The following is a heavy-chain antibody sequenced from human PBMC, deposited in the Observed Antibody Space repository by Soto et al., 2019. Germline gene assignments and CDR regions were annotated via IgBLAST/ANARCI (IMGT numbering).Heavy chain of an antibody. CDR3: AKSASAYYRTSFDS. V-gene: IGHV3-23*01. CDR1: GFTFSSYA. CDR2: ISGGGGST. Sequence: GGSLRLSCAASGFTFSSYAMSWVRQAPGKGLEWVSGISGGGGSTYYADSVKGRFTISRDNSKNALFLQMNSLRAEDTAVYYCAKSASAYYRTSFDSWGQGTLVTVSS. D-gene: IGHD3-22*01. J-gene: IGHJ4*02.